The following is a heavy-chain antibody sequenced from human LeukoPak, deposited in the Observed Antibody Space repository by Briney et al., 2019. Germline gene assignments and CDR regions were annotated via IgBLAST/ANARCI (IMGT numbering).Heavy chain of an antibody. CDR1: GFTFSDDW. D-gene: IGHD3-22*01. Sequence: GGSLRLSCAAFGFTFSDDWMHWVRQAPGKGLVWVSRISNDGRTSNYADFVKGRFTISRDNAKDTLYLQMDSLGGEDTAVYYCLRGRYGYYGYFDNWGQGALVTVSS. CDR2: ISNDGRTS. V-gene: IGHV3-74*01. J-gene: IGHJ4*02. CDR3: LRGRYGYYGYFDN.